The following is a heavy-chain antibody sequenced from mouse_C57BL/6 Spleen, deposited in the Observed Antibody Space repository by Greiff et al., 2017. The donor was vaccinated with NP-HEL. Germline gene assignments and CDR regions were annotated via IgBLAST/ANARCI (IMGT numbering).Heavy chain of an antibody. D-gene: IGHD4-1*02. J-gene: IGHJ4*01. CDR2: INPNNGGT. CDR3: ARSSTGTDYYAMDY. V-gene: IGHV1-26*01. Sequence: EVQLPQSGPELVKPGASVKISCKASGYTFTDYYMNWVKQSHGKSLEWIGDINPNNGGTSYNQKFKGKATLTVDKSSSTAYMELRSLTSEDSAVYYCARSSTGTDYYAMDYWGQRTSVTVSS. CDR1: GYTFTDYY.